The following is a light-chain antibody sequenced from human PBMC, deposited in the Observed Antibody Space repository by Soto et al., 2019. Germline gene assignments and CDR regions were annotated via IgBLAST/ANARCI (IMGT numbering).Light chain of an antibody. CDR2: GAS. CDR1: QSVSSSF. Sequence: IVLTQSPGTLSLSPGERATLCCRTGQSVSSSFLTWYQQKPGQAPRLLIYGASSRATGIPDRFSGSGSGTDFTLTISSLEPEDFAVYYCQQRSNWPRITFGQGTRLEIK. J-gene: IGKJ5*01. V-gene: IGKV3D-20*02. CDR3: QQRSNWPRIT.